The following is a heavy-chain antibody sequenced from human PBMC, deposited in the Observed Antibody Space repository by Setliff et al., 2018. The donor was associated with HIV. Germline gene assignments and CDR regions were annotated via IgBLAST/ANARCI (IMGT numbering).Heavy chain of an antibody. J-gene: IGHJ6*02. CDR1: GGSISSSY. CDR2: IHTSGNT. Sequence: SETLSLTCTVSGGSISSSYWSWIRQPAGKGLEWIGRIHTSGNTNYSPSLKSRVNMSVDTSKNQFSLKLSSVIAADTAVYYCARIFGDQGYYYGMDVWGQGTTVTVSS. CDR3: ARIFGDQGYYYGMDV. V-gene: IGHV4-4*07. D-gene: IGHD3-3*01.